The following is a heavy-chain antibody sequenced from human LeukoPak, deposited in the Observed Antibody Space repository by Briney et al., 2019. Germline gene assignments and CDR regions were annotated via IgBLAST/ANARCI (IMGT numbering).Heavy chain of an antibody. CDR3: ARRFDL. V-gene: IGHV3-7*01. J-gene: IGHJ4*02. CDR2: IKQDGSDK. Sequence: GGSLRLSCAASGFTFNNYWMSWVRQAPGERLEWVANIKQDGSDKYYVDSVKGRFTISRDNSKNTLYLQMNSLRAEDTAVYYCARRFDLWGQGTLVTVSS. CDR1: GFTFNNYW.